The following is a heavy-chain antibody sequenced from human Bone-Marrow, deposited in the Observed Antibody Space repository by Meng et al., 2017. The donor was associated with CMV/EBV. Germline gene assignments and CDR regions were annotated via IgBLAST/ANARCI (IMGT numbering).Heavy chain of an antibody. Sequence: ASVKVSCKASGYTLTDYYIHWARQAPGQGLEWMGWLNPNTGGTIYAQKFQGRVTMTRDTSISTAYMEIGSLRSDDTAVFYCLSALSDPDYWGQGTLVTVSS. CDR1: GYTLTDYY. V-gene: IGHV1-2*02. D-gene: IGHD1-26*01. CDR2: LNPNTGGT. J-gene: IGHJ4*02. CDR3: LSALSDPDY.